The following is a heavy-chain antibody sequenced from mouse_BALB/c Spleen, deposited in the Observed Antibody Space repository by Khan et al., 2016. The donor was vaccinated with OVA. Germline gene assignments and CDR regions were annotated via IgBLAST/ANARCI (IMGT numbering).Heavy chain of an antibody. CDR2: IWSDGST. Sequence: VKLLESGPGLAAPSQSLSITCTISGFSLTNYGVHWIRQPPGKGLEWLAVIWSDGSTNYNSALKSRLTITKDNSQSQVFLKMNSLQTDDTAIYFCARQPYYHYNIMDYWGQGTSVTVSS. CDR3: ARQPYYHYNIMDY. J-gene: IGHJ4*01. CDR1: GFSLTNYG. V-gene: IGHV2-6-1*01. D-gene: IGHD2-10*01.